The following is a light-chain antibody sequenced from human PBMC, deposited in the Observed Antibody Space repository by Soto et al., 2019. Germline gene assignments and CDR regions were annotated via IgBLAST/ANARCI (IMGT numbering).Light chain of an antibody. CDR2: GVS. Sequence: ELVLTQSPAILSVSPGERATLSCRASQSVSSTFLAWYQQKPGQAPRLXXFGVSNRATGIPDRFSGSGSGTDFTLTISRLETDDFVVYYGGQFVSAPPRTFGQGTKVDIK. J-gene: IGKJ1*01. CDR3: GQFVSAPPRT. CDR1: QSVSSTF. V-gene: IGKV3-20*01.